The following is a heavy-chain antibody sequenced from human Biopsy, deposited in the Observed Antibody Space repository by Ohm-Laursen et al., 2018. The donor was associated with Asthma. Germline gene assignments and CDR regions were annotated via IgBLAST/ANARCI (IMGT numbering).Heavy chain of an antibody. CDR1: GYSLTDLS. V-gene: IGHV1-24*01. J-gene: IGHJ4*02. Sequence: ASVKVSCRISGYSLTDLSMHWVRQAPGQGLEWMGGHNHEEGGTVNARRFQGRVTMTEDTSTDTAYMELSSLSSDDTAVYYCASDFPKDYVRYNFQFWGQGTLVTVSS. CDR2: HNHEEGGT. CDR3: ASDFPKDYVRYNFQF. D-gene: IGHD4-17*01.